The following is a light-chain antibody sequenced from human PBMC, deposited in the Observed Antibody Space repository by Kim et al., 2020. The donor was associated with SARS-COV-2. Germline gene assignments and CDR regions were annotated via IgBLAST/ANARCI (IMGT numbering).Light chain of an antibody. CDR1: QSISSY. Sequence: DIQMTQSPSSLSASVGDRVTITCRASQSISSYLNWYQQKPGKAPKLLIYGASSLQSGVPARFSGSGSGTDFTLTISSLQPEDFATYYCQQSYTTSVTFGGGTKVDIK. CDR2: GAS. CDR3: QQSYTTSVT. V-gene: IGKV1-39*01. J-gene: IGKJ4*01.